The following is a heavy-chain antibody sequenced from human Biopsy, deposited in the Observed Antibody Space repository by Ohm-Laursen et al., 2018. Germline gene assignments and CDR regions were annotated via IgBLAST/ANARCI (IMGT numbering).Heavy chain of an antibody. CDR3: ARLSTLFGVADFTDD. CDR2: ISKSGTT. CDR1: GASVRSHF. V-gene: IGHV4-59*08. J-gene: IGHJ4*02. D-gene: IGHD3-3*01. Sequence: SETLSLTCTLSGASVRSHFLTWIRQPPGKGLQWIGSISKSGTTKSSPSHKSRVNISLHTSKNQLSLKLTSVTAADTAVYYCARLSTLFGVADFTDDWGQGTLVTVSS.